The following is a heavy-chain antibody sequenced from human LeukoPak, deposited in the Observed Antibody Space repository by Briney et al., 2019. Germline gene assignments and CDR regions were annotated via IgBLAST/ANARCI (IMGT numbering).Heavy chain of an antibody. J-gene: IGHJ3*02. Sequence: PSETLSLTCTVSAGSNNSDDYYWSWIRQPAGKGLGWIGRIYSPGTNYNYNPSLKSQVTISIDTSKNQFSLKLTSVTAGDTAVYYCARGIGTSYESSRDAFDIWGQGTMVTVSS. CDR2: IYSPGTN. D-gene: IGHD3-22*01. V-gene: IGHV4-61*02. CDR1: AGSNNSDDYY. CDR3: ARGIGTSYESSRDAFDI.